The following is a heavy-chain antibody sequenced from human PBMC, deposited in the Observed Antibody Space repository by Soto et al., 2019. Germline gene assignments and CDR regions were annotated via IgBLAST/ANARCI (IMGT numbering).Heavy chain of an antibody. CDR3: ARERLEPSNYYYGMDV. D-gene: IGHD1-1*01. CDR2: IYYSGST. V-gene: IGHV4-59*01. J-gene: IGHJ6*02. Sequence: QVQLQESGPGLVKPSETLSLTCTVSGGSISSYYWSWIRQPPGKGLEWIGYIYYSGSTNYNPSLKSRVTISVDTSKNQFSLKLSSVTAADTAVYYCARERLEPSNYYYGMDVWGQGTTVTVSS. CDR1: GGSISSYY.